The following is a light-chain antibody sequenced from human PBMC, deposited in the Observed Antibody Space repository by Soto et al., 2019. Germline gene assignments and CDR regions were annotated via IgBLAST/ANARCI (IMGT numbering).Light chain of an antibody. J-gene: IGKJ2*01. CDR3: QQYNSYPYT. Sequence: DIQMPQSPSTLSASVGDRVTITCPASQSISSWLAWYQQKPGKAPKLVIYKASSLESGVPSRFSGSGSGTEFTLTISSLQPDDFATYYGQQYNSYPYTFGQGTKLEIK. CDR2: KAS. CDR1: QSISSW. V-gene: IGKV1-5*03.